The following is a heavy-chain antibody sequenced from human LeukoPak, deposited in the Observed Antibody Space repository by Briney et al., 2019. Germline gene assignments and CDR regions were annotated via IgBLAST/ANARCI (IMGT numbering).Heavy chain of an antibody. CDR1: GFTFSSYA. D-gene: IGHD2-2*02. J-gene: IGHJ4*02. Sequence: GGSLRLSCAASGFTFSSYAMSWVRQAPGKGLEWVSAISGSGGSTYYADSVKGRFTISRDNSKNTLYLQMNSPRAEDTAVYYCAKLPCGSSTSCYTGLVFDYWGQGTLVTVSS. V-gene: IGHV3-23*01. CDR2: ISGSGGST. CDR3: AKLPCGSSTSCYTGLVFDY.